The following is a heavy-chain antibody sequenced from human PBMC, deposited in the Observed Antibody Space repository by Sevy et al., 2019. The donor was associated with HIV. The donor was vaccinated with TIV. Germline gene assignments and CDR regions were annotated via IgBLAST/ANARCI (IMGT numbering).Heavy chain of an antibody. CDR3: ARDGDGYNYYFDY. Sequence: SETLSLTCTVSGGSISSGGYYWSWIRQHPGKGLEWIGYIYYSGSTYYNPSLKSPVTISIDTSKNQFSLKLSSVTAADTAVYYCARDGDGYNYYFDYWGQGTLVTVSS. CDR2: IYYSGST. D-gene: IGHD5-12*01. V-gene: IGHV4-31*01. CDR1: GGSISSGGYY. J-gene: IGHJ4*02.